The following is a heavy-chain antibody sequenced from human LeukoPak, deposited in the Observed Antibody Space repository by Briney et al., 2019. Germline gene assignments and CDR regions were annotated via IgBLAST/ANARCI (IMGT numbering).Heavy chain of an antibody. D-gene: IGHD1-26*01. CDR1: GFTFDDYA. Sequence: GGSLRLSCAASGFTFDDYAMHWVRQAPGKGLEWVSGISWNSGSIGYADSVKGRFTISRDNAKNSLYLQMNSLRAEDTALYYCAKSSGGSYYGWFDPWGQGTLVTVSS. J-gene: IGHJ5*02. V-gene: IGHV3-9*01. CDR3: AKSSGGSYYGWFDP. CDR2: ISWNSGSI.